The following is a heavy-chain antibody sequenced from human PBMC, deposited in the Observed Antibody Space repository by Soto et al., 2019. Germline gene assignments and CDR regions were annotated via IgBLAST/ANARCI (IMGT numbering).Heavy chain of an antibody. V-gene: IGHV1-18*04. Sequence: QVQLVQTGGEVTKPGASVKVSCKSSGYTFTSYGVSWVRQAPGQGVEWLGWISVYTGNTKQAQKFQDRVTLTTEASTSTAYLELRNLRSDDTAVYYCARDRCTTDKCYTHHFDVWGQGTTVTVSS. D-gene: IGHD2-8*01. CDR3: ARDRCTTDKCYTHHFDV. CDR2: ISVYTGNT. CDR1: GYTFTSYG. J-gene: IGHJ6*02.